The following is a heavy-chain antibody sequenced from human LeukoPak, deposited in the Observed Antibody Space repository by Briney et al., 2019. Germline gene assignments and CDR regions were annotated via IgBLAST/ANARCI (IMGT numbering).Heavy chain of an antibody. CDR1: GGSISSSNW. J-gene: IGHJ6*03. V-gene: IGHV4-4*02. D-gene: IGHD2-21*01. CDR2: IYHSGST. Sequence: PSETLSLTCAVSGGSISSSNWWSWVRQPPGKGLEWIGEIYHSGSTNYNPSLKSRVTIPVDTSKNQFSLKLSSVTAADTAVYYCARHIGGRYYYYYMDVWGKGTTVTISS. CDR3: ARHIGGRYYYYYMDV.